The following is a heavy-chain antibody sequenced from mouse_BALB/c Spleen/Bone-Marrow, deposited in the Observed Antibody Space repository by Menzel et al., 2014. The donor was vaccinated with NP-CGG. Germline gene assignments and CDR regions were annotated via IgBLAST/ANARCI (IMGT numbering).Heavy chain of an antibody. Sequence: QVQLQQSGAELVKPGASVKLSCKASGYTFTNYWMHWVKQRPGQGLEWIGEIDPSDSYTNYNQKFKGKATLTVDKSSSTAYMQLSSLTSEDSAVYYCATARATSYAMDYWGQGTSVSVSS. D-gene: IGHD3-1*01. CDR2: IDPSDSYT. J-gene: IGHJ4*01. V-gene: IGHV1-69*02. CDR3: ATARATSYAMDY. CDR1: GYTFTNYW.